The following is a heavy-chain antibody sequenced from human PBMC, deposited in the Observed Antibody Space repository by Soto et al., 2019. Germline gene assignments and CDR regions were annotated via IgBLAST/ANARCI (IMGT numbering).Heavy chain of an antibody. CDR1: GYTFTSNY. Sequence: QVQVVQSGAEVKKPGASVKVSCKASGYTFTSNYLHWVRQAPGQGLEWMGVINPRDGITKSAQKFQGRVTMTRDTSTSTVYMDLSSLDSEDTAVYYCMRGGGGYWGQGTLVTVSS. CDR3: MRGGGGY. J-gene: IGHJ4*02. CDR2: INPRDGIT. D-gene: IGHD3-16*01. V-gene: IGHV1-46*01.